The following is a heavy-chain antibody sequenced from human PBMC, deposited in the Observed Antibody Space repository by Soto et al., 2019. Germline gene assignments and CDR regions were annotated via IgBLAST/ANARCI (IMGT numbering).Heavy chain of an antibody. CDR2: IFSDGITT. D-gene: IGHD1-26*01. Sequence: EVQLVESGGGLVQPGGSLRLSCAASGFTFSSHWMVWVRQAPGKGLVWVSRIFSDGITTSYADGVKGRFTISRDNAQNTLYLQINSLRAEDTAVYFCARGVSGSGTANDYWGQGTLVTVSS. CDR3: ARGVSGSGTANDY. V-gene: IGHV3-74*01. J-gene: IGHJ4*02. CDR1: GFTFSSHW.